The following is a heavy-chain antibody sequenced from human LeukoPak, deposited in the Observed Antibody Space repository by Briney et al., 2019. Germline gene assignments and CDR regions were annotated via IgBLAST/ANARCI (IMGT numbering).Heavy chain of an antibody. CDR2: IYTGGTT. Sequence: GGSLRLSCAVSGFTVRTNYMTWVRQAPGKGLEWVSLIYTGGTTYYADSVRGRFTTSRDNSKNTLYLQMNSLRAEDTAVYYCARAGSADSFDYWGQGTLVTVSS. CDR3: ARAGSADSFDY. J-gene: IGHJ4*02. D-gene: IGHD6-25*01. CDR1: GFTVRTNY. V-gene: IGHV3-53*01.